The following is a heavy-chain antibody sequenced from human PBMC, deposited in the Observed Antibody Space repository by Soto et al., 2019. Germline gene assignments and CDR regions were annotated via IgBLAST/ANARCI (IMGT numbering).Heavy chain of an antibody. V-gene: IGHV3-30*18. CDR1: GFTFGTYG. D-gene: IGHD5-18*01. Sequence: QVQLVESGGGVVQPGRSLRLSCAASGFTFGTYGMHWVRQAPGKGLEWVAIISYDGSNKYYADSVKGRFTISRDNSKNTLYLQMNSQRAEDTAVYYCAKDPTGLWGYSYGPFDYWGQGTLVTVSS. J-gene: IGHJ4*02. CDR3: AKDPTGLWGYSYGPFDY. CDR2: ISYDGSNK.